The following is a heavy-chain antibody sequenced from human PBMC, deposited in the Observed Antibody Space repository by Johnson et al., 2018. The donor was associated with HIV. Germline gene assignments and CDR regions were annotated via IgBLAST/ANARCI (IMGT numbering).Heavy chain of an antibody. V-gene: IGHV3-33*06. J-gene: IGHJ3*02. CDR3: AKVRGELLSPDAFDI. CDR2: IWYDGSNK. CDR1: GFTFSSYG. Sequence: QVQLVESGGGVVQPGRSLRLSCAVSGFTFSSYGMHWVRQAPGKGLEWVAIIWYDGSNKYYADSVKGRFTISRDNSKNTLYLQMNSLRTEDTAVYYWAKVRGELLSPDAFDIWGQGTMVTVSS. D-gene: IGHD1-26*01.